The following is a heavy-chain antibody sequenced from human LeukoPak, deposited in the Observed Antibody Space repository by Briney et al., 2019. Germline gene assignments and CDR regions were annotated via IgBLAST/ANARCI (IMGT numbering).Heavy chain of an antibody. V-gene: IGHV3-53*01. CDR2: IYNDGRT. CDR3: AKGAAVGIYANFDY. J-gene: IGHJ4*02. Sequence: GSLRLSCAASGFTVNNKYMTWVRQAPGKGLEWVSLIYNDGRTYYADSVKGRFTISRDNSKNTLYLQMNSLRAEDTAVYYCAKGAAVGIYANFDYWGQGTLVTVSS. CDR1: GFTVNNKY. D-gene: IGHD6-13*01.